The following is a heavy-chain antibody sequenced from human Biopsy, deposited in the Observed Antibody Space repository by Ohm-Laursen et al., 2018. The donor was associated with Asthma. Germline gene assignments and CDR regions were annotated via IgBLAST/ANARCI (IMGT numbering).Heavy chain of an antibody. D-gene: IGHD3-22*01. CDR3: ARGDSSNWSHYYFDY. CDR1: GFAVSRDY. V-gene: IGHV3-53*01. CDR2: IYSGGTS. Sequence: SLRLSCSASGFAVSRDYMFWVRQAQGKGLEWVSVIYSGGTSHTADSVRGRFTISRAYSKNTLYLQMHSLRAEDTAVYYCARGDSSNWSHYYFDYWGQGTLVTVSS. J-gene: IGHJ4*02.